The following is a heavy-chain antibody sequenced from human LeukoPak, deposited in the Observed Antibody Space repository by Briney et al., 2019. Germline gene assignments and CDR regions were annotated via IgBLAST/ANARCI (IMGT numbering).Heavy chain of an antibody. CDR1: GFTVYNFA. CDR3: AKDGRSGAPFDR. D-gene: IGHD3-3*01. CDR2: ITGGGGST. V-gene: IGHV3-23*01. J-gene: IGHJ4*02. Sequence: GGSLRLSCVASGFTVYNFAMSWVRQAPGKGLEWVSLITGGGGSTDYADSVKGRFTISRDNSKNTLYLQMNSLRVEDTATYYCAKDGRSGAPFDRWGQGTVLTVSS.